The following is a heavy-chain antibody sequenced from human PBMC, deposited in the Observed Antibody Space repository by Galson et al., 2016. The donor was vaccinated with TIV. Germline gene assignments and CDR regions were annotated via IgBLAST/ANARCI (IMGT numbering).Heavy chain of an antibody. CDR3: ARPSDSSWYFDL. CDR1: GGTFTNFA. D-gene: IGHD6-13*01. CDR2: IIPILGMT. Sequence: SVKVSCKASGGTFTNFAFSWVRQAPGQGLEWMGRIIPILGMTNYAQKFQGRVPITADESTSTVFVELTSLTSDDTATYYCARPSDSSWYFDLWGRGTQVIVSS. J-gene: IGHJ2*01. V-gene: IGHV1-69*04.